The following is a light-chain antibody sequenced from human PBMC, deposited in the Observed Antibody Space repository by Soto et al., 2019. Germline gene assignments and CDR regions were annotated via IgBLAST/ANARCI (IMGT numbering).Light chain of an antibody. CDR1: SIDVGGYNY. CDR2: DVS. J-gene: IGLJ1*01. V-gene: IGLV2-14*01. Sequence: QSVLTQPASVSGSPGQSITISCTGTSIDVGGYNYVSWYQQHPGKAPKLMIYDVSNRPSGVSNRFSGSKSGNTASLTISGLQAEDEADYYCSSYTSSSASFVTGTKVTVL. CDR3: SSYTSSSAS.